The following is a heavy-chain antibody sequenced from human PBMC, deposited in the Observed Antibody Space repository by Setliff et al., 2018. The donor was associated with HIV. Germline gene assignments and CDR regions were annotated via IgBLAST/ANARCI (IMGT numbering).Heavy chain of an antibody. Sequence: SETLSLTCAVYGGSFSGYYWSWIRQPPGKGLEWIGEINHSGSTNYNMSLWSRVTISLDASRNQFSLELISVTAADTAVYYCAGGPGTTSIDYWDQGTLVTVSS. J-gene: IGHJ4*02. V-gene: IGHV4-34*01. D-gene: IGHD1-26*01. CDR3: AGGPGTTSIDY. CDR2: INHSGST. CDR1: GGSFSGYY.